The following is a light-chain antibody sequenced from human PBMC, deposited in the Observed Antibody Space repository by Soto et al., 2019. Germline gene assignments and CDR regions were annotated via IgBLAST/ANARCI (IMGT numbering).Light chain of an antibody. V-gene: IGKV3D-20*02. Sequence: VMTQSPATLSVSPVEGATLSCRASQSVSSNLVWYQHKPGQAPRLLIYDASNRATGIPDRFSGSGSGTDLTLTISRLEPEDFAVYYCQQRSNWITFGGGAKVDIK. CDR1: QSVSSN. CDR2: DAS. J-gene: IGKJ4*01. CDR3: QQRSNWIT.